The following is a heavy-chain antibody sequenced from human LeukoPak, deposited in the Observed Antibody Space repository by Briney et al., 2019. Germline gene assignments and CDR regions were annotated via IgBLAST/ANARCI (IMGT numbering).Heavy chain of an antibody. J-gene: IGHJ4*02. CDR1: GFTFSSYA. Sequence: GGSLRLSCAASGFTFSSYAMHWVRQAPGKGLEWVAVISYDGSNKYYADSVKGRCTISRDYSKNTVYLQMDSLRAEDTAVYYCAYLGLSSDWNDVPGPQIDYWGQGTLVTVSS. CDR2: ISYDGSNK. D-gene: IGHD1-1*01. CDR3: AYLGLSSDWNDVPGPQIDY. V-gene: IGHV3-30-3*01.